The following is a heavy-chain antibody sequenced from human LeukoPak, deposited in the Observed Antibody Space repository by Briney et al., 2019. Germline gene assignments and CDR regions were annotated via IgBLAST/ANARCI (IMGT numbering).Heavy chain of an antibody. J-gene: IGHJ6*04. V-gene: IGHV3-74*01. CDR2: INSDGSST. CDR1: GFTFSSYW. D-gene: IGHD3-10*01. Sequence: QAGGSLRLSCAASGFTFSSYWMHWVRQAPGKGLVWVSRINSDGSSTSYADSVKGRFTISRDNAKNTLYLQMNSPRAEDTAVYYRARGGPIYYYGMDVWGKGTTVTVSS. CDR3: ARGGPIYYYGMDV.